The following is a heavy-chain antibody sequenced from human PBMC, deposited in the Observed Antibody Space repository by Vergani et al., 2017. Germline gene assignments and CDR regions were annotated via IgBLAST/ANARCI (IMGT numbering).Heavy chain of an antibody. Sequence: EVQLVESGGVVVQPGGSLRLSCAASGFTFTNFAMTWVRQAPGEGLEWVSGISGSGGFTYYADSVKGRFTISRDNSKNTLILQMNGLRAEDTAVYYCARDRGCATISCYFSGAFDYWGLGTLVSVSS. CDR1: GFTFTNFA. CDR2: ISGSGGFT. J-gene: IGHJ4*02. CDR3: ARDRGCATISCYFSGAFDY. D-gene: IGHD2-2*01. V-gene: IGHV3-23*04.